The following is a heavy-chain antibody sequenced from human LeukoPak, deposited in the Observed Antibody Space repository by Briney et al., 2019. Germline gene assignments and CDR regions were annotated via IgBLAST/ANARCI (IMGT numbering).Heavy chain of an antibody. CDR1: GGSFSGYY. J-gene: IGHJ1*01. Sequence: PSETLSLTCAVYGGSFSGYYWSWIRQPPGKGLEWIGEINHSGSTNYNPSLKSRVTISVDTSKNQFSLKLRSVTAADTAVYYCARVVQSTDSSGFYLPEYFQHWGQGTLVAVSS. CDR3: ARVVQSTDSSGFYLPEYFQH. V-gene: IGHV4-34*01. CDR2: INHSGST. D-gene: IGHD3-22*01.